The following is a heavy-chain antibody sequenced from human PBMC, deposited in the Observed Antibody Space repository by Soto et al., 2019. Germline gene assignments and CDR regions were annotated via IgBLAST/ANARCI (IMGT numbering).Heavy chain of an antibody. Sequence: LKISCKGSGYSFTRYWISWVRQMPGKGLEWMGRIDPSDSYTNYSPSFQGHVTISADKSISTAYLQWSSLKASDTAMYYCARHPSTFDSSSWHAGYYYGMDVWGQGTTVTVS. V-gene: IGHV5-10-1*01. J-gene: IGHJ6*02. CDR2: IDPSDSYT. D-gene: IGHD6-13*01. CDR1: GYSFTRYW. CDR3: ARHPSTFDSSSWHAGYYYGMDV.